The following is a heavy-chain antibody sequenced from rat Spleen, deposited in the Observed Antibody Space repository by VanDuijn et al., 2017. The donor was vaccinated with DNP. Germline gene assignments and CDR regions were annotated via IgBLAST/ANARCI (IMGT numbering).Heavy chain of an antibody. CDR3: ATQRYYDGRYYYGFDY. CDR1: GFTFNDYY. V-gene: IGHV5-20*01. D-gene: IGHD1-12*02. J-gene: IGHJ2*01. Sequence: EVRLVESGGGLVQPGRSLKLSCAASGFTFNDYYMAWVRQAPTKGLEWVAYISYDGGGTYYGDSVKGRFTISRDNAKSTLYLQMDSLRSEDTASYYCATQRYYDGRYYYGFDYWGQGVMVTVSS. CDR2: ISYDGGGT.